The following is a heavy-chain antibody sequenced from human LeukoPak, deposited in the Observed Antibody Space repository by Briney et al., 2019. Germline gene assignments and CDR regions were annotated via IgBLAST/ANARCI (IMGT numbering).Heavy chain of an antibody. Sequence: ASVKVSCKASGYTFTGYYMHWVRQAPGQGLEWMGWINPNSGDTNYSQKFQGRVSMTRDTSINTAYMELSRLTSDDTAVYYCARDLYSSGWTDAFDIWGQGTMVTVS. D-gene: IGHD6-19*01. CDR3: ARDLYSSGWTDAFDI. J-gene: IGHJ3*02. CDR1: GYTFTGYY. CDR2: INPNSGDT. V-gene: IGHV1-2*02.